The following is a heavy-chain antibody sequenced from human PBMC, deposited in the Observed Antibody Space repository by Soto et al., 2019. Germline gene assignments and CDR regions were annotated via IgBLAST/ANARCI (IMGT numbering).Heavy chain of an antibody. Sequence: QVQLVQSVAEVKKPGSSVKVSCKASGGAFSMYAISWVRQAPGQGLEWMGGIIPIFGATNYAQKFQGRVTITADKSTSTAYMELSSLKSDDTAVYYCARGGLPAAIEVYFDYWGQGTLVTVSS. CDR1: GGAFSMYA. CDR2: IIPIFGAT. CDR3: ARGGLPAAIEVYFDY. D-gene: IGHD2-2*02. V-gene: IGHV1-69*06. J-gene: IGHJ4*02.